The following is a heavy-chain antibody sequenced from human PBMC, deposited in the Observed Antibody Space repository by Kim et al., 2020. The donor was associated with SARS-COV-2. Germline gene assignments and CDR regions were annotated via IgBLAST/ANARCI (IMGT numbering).Heavy chain of an antibody. CDR2: IWYDGSNK. CDR1: GFTFSSYA. CDR3: AKERYSSSWSPYTDNYYYYGRDV. Sequence: GGSLRLSCAASGFTFSSYAMHWVRQAPGKGLEWVAVIWYDGSNKYYADSVKGRFTISRDNSKNTLYLQMNSLRAEDTAVYYCAKERYSSSWSPYTDNYYYYGRDVWGQGTTVTVSS. J-gene: IGHJ6*02. D-gene: IGHD6-13*01. V-gene: IGHV3-33*06.